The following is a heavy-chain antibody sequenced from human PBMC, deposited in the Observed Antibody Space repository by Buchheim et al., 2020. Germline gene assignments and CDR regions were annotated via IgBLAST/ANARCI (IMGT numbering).Heavy chain of an antibody. J-gene: IGHJ6*02. CDR3: ARDIRGLQYSGYEQEWLYGMDV. CDR1: GYTFTGYY. Sequence: QVQLVQSGAEVKKPGASVKVSCKASGYTFTGYYMHWVRQAPGQGLEWMGWINPNSGGTNYAQKFQGWVTMTRDTSISTAYMELSRLRSDDTAVYYCARDIRGLQYSGYEQEWLYGMDVWGQGTT. V-gene: IGHV1-2*04. CDR2: INPNSGGT. D-gene: IGHD5-12*01.